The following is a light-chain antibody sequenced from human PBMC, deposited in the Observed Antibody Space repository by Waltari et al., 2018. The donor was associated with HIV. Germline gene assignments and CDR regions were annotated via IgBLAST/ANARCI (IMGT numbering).Light chain of an antibody. J-gene: IGLJ3*02. CDR2: NTN. V-gene: IGLV8-61*01. CDR1: SGSVSGRSS. Sequence: QTVVTQESSLSVSPGGTVTLTCGLSSGSVSGRSSPRWYQQTPGQAPLTLIYNTNTRSSGVPDRFSGSILGNKAALTISGAQADDECDYHCVLYVGSGIWVFGGGTKLTVL. CDR3: VLYVGSGIWV.